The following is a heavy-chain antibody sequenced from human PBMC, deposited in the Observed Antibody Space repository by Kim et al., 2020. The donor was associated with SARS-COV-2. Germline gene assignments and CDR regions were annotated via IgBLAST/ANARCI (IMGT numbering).Heavy chain of an antibody. CDR2: IIPIFGTA. J-gene: IGHJ6*02. V-gene: IGHV1-69*06. Sequence: SVKVSCKASGVTFNSYAISWVRQAPGQGLEWMGGIIPIFGTANYAQKFQGRVTITADKSTSTAYMELSSLRSEDTAVYYCARDDYGDYGYYYGMDVWGQGTTVTVSS. D-gene: IGHD4-17*01. CDR3: ARDDYGDYGYYYGMDV. CDR1: GVTFNSYA.